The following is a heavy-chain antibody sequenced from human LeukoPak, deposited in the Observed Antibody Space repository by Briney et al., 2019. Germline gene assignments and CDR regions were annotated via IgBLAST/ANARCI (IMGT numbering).Heavy chain of an antibody. D-gene: IGHD5-12*01. J-gene: IGHJ4*02. Sequence: PGGSLRLSCAASGFTFSSYGMHWVRQAPGKGLEWVSAISGSGGSTYYADSVKGRFTISRDNSKNTLYLQMNSLRAEDTAVYYCAKDLKVRSGYDWGYYFDYWGQGTLVTVSS. CDR2: ISGSGGST. CDR3: AKDLKVRSGYDWGYYFDY. CDR1: GFTFSSYG. V-gene: IGHV3-23*01.